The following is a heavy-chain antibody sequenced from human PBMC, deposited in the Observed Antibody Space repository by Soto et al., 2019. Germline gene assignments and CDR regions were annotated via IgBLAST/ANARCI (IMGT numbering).Heavy chain of an antibody. J-gene: IGHJ4*02. D-gene: IGHD2-15*01. Sequence: QVQLVESGGGVVQPGRSLRLSCVASGFTFSNNGIHWVRQAPGKGLEWVAVISSDGSKKYYADCVKGRFTISRDNSKNTLYLQMNGLRAEDTAVYYCAMDLYGGRSPFAYWGQGTLVSVSS. V-gene: IGHV3-30*03. CDR3: AMDLYGGRSPFAY. CDR1: GFTFSNNG. CDR2: ISSDGSKK.